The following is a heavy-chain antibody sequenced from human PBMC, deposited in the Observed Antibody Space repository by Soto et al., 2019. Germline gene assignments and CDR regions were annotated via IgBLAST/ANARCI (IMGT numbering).Heavy chain of an antibody. CDR3: ARDPPAYSSSWYLGKNYYYDGMDV. J-gene: IGHJ6*02. CDR2: ISAYNGNT. V-gene: IGHV1-18*01. CDR1: GYTFTSYG. Sequence: QVQLVQSGAEVKKPGASVKVSCKASGYTFTSYGISWVRQAPGQGLEWMGWISAYNGNTNYAQKLQGRVTMTTDTCTSTAYRERRSLGSDDTAVYYCARDPPAYSSSWYLGKNYYYDGMDVWGQGTTVTVSS. D-gene: IGHD6-13*01.